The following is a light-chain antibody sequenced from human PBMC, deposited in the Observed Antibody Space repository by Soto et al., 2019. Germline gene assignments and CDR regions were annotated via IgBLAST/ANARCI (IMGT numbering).Light chain of an antibody. CDR1: QSVNSN. J-gene: IGKJ1*01. CDR3: QQYNNWPWT. Sequence: EIVMTQSPATLSVSPGERATLSCRASQSVNSNLAWYQQKPGQAPRLLIYGASTRATGIPARFGGSGSGTEFTLTISSLQSEDFAVYYCQQYNNWPWTFGQGKKVEIK. V-gene: IGKV3-15*01. CDR2: GAS.